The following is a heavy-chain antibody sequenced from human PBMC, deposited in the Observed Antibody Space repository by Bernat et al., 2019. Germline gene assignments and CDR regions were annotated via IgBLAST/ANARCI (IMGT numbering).Heavy chain of an antibody. Sequence: QVTLKESGPVLVKPTETLTLTCTVSGFSLSNARMGVSWIRQPPGKALEWLAHIFSNDEKSYSTSLKSRLTISKDTSKSQVVLTMTNLDPVDTATYYCARMTYYYDSSGYYYVYFDYWGQGTLVNVSS. J-gene: IGHJ4*02. CDR1: GFSLSNARMG. CDR2: IFSNDEK. CDR3: ARMTYYYDSSGYYYVYFDY. V-gene: IGHV2-26*01. D-gene: IGHD3-22*01.